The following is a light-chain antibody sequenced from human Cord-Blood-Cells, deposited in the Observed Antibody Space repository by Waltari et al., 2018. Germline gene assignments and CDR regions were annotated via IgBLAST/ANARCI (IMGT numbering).Light chain of an antibody. CDR3: SSYAGSNKRV. CDR1: SSDVGGYNY. J-gene: IGLJ3*02. Sequence: QSALTQPPSASRSPGQSVTISCTGTSSDVGGYNYVSWYQQHPGKAPKLMIYEVSKRPSGVPDRFSGSKSGNTASLTVSGLQAEDEADYYCSSYAGSNKRVFGGGTKLTVL. CDR2: EVS. V-gene: IGLV2-8*02.